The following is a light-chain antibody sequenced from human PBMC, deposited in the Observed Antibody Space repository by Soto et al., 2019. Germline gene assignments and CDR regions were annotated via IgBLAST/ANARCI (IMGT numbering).Light chain of an antibody. CDR3: LQDYAFPLT. J-gene: IGKJ4*01. V-gene: IGKV1-6*01. CDR2: SIS. CDR1: EDIRDD. Sequence: AIQMTQSPSSLSASVGDRVTITCRASEDIRDDLGWYQQKPGKAPKLLIFSISTLHSGVPSRFSGSGSGTDFTLTISSLQPEDFATYYCLQDYAFPLTFGGGTKVEIK.